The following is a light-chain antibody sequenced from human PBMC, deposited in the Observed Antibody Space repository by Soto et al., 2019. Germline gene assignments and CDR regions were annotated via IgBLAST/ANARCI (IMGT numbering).Light chain of an antibody. CDR1: QSVSSNY. CDR3: HQYGGSPGT. Sequence: EIVFTQSPGTLSLSPGERATLSCRASQSVSSNYLAWYQQRPGQAPRLLIYDASSRATGVPDRFSGSGSGTDFTLTISRLEPEDFAVYYCHQYGGSPGTLGQGTKVDI. J-gene: IGKJ1*01. V-gene: IGKV3-20*01. CDR2: DAS.